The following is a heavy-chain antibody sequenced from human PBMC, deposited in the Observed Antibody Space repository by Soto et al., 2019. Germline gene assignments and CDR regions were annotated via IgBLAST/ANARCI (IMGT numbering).Heavy chain of an antibody. CDR3: AKAVAGPGFNWFDP. D-gene: IGHD6-19*01. CDR1: GGTFSSYA. Sequence: SVQVSCKASGGTFSSYAISWVRQAPGQGLERMGGIIPIFGTANYAQKFQGRVTITADESTSTAYMELSSLRSEDTAVYYCAKAVAGPGFNWFDPWGQGTLVTVSS. V-gene: IGHV1-69*13. J-gene: IGHJ5*02. CDR2: IIPIFGTA.